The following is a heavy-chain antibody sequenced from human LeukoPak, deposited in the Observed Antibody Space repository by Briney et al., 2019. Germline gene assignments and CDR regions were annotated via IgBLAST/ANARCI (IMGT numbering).Heavy chain of an antibody. CDR2: IRYDGSNK. CDR1: GFTVSSNY. D-gene: IGHD3-22*01. CDR3: AKDKRGGYYDSSGSHDY. Sequence: GGSLRLSCAASGFTVSSNYMSWVRQAPGKGLEWVAFIRYDGSNKYYADSVKGRFTISRDNSKNTLYLQMNSLRAEDTAVYYCAKDKRGGYYDSSGSHDYWGQGALVTVSS. V-gene: IGHV3-30*02. J-gene: IGHJ4*02.